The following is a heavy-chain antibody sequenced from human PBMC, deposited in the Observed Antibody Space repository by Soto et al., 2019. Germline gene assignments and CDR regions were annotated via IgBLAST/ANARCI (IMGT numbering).Heavy chain of an antibody. V-gene: IGHV3-49*04. J-gene: IGHJ6*02. CDR2: IRSNDYGGAS. CDR1: GFTFGDYA. Sequence: PVGSLRLSCTASGFTFGDYAMSWVRQAPGKGLEWVGFIRSNDYGGASEYAASVKGRFTISRDDTNSIAYLQMNSLKTEDTAVYYCTRNQYYYAMDVSGQGTTVTVSS. CDR3: TRNQYYYAMDV.